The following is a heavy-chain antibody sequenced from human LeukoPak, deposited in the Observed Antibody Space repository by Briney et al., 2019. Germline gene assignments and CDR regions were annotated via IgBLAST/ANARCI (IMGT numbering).Heavy chain of an antibody. Sequence: SETLSLTCTVSGGSISSGGYYWSWIRQHPGKGLEWIGYIYYSGSTYYNPSLKSRVTISVDTSKNQFSLKLSSVTAADRGVYYCARGRGVWGVIEYYFDYWGQGTLSPSPQ. CDR1: GGSISSGGYY. CDR2: IYYSGST. J-gene: IGHJ4*02. V-gene: IGHV4-31*03. D-gene: IGHD3-10*01. CDR3: ARGRGVWGVIEYYFDY.